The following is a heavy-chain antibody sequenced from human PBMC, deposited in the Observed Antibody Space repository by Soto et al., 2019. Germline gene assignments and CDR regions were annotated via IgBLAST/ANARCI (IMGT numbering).Heavy chain of an antibody. CDR1: GFTFSSYW. CDR3: AGSIAGNRFDY. V-gene: IGHV3-74*01. CDR2: INSDGSST. D-gene: IGHD6-6*01. J-gene: IGHJ4*02. Sequence: EVPLVESGGGLVQPGGSLRLSCAASGFTFSSYWMHWVRQAPGKGLVWVSRINSDGSSTSYADSVKGRFTISRDNAKNRLYLQMNSLRAEDTAVYDCAGSIAGNRFDYWGQGTLVTVSS.